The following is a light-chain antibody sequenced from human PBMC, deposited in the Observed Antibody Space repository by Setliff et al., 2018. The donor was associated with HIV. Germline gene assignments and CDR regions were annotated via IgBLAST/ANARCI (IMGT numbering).Light chain of an antibody. CDR3: SSYTTTYSVV. CDR2: EVS. J-gene: IGLJ2*01. CDR1: SSDIGNYKY. V-gene: IGLV2-14*01. Sequence: QSALTQPASVSGSPGQSITISCTGTSSDIGNYKYVSWYQQHLGKAPKLFIYEVSNRPSGVSNRFSGSKSGNTASLTISWLVADDEADYYCSSYTTTYSVVFGGGTKVTVL.